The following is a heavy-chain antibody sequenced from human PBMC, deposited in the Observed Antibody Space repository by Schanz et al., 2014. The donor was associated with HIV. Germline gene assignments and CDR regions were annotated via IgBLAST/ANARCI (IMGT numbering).Heavy chain of an antibody. V-gene: IGHV3-23*01. J-gene: IGHJ4*02. CDR1: GFTFSTYA. CDR3: ANEEVPNDY. CDR2: ISAGGRDT. Sequence: EVQLLESGGGLVQPGGSLRLSCAAPGFTFSTYAMSWVRQAPGKGLEWVSSISAGGRDTYYADSVKGRFTISRDNSKNTLYLQMNRLRAEDTAVYYCANEEVPNDYWGQGTLVTVSS.